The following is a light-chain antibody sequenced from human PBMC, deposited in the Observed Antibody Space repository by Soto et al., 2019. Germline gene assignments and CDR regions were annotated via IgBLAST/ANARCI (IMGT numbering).Light chain of an antibody. J-gene: IGKJ1*01. CDR1: QTISSW. V-gene: IGKV1-5*03. Sequence: DIQMTQSLSTLSGSEGDRVTITCRASQTISSWLARDQQKPAKAPKLLIYKASTLKSGVPSRFSGSGSGTEFTLTICSLQPEEFSTYYCQHCNSYSEAFGQGTRWIS. CDR3: QHCNSYSEA. CDR2: KAS.